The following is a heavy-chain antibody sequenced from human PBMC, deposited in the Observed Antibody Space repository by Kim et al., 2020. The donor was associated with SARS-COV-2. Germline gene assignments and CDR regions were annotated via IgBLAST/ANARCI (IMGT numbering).Heavy chain of an antibody. Sequence: SETLSLTCTVSGGSISSGSYYWSWIRQHPGKGLEWIGFIYYSGSTYYNPSLKSRLTISVDTSKNQFSLKLSSVTAADTAVYYCARDNGGGAYGMDVWGQGTTVTVSS. J-gene: IGHJ6*02. D-gene: IGHD3-10*01. V-gene: IGHV4-31*03. CDR2: IYYSGST. CDR1: GGSISSGSYY. CDR3: ARDNGGGAYGMDV.